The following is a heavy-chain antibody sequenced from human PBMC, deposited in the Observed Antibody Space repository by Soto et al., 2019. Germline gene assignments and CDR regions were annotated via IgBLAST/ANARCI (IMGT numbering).Heavy chain of an antibody. CDR2: ISYDGSNK. V-gene: IGHV3-30*18. Sequence: HPGGSLRLSCAASGFTFSSYGMHWVRQAPGKGLEWVAVISYDGSNKYYADSVKGRFTISRDNSKNTLYLQMNSLRAEDTAVYYCAKDPRMTTVTLGGMDVWGQGTTVTVSS. D-gene: IGHD4-4*01. CDR3: AKDPRMTTVTLGGMDV. J-gene: IGHJ6*02. CDR1: GFTFSSYG.